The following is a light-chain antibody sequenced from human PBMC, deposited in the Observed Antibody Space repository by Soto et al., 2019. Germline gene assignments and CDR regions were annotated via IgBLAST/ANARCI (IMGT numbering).Light chain of an antibody. Sequence: QSALAQPRSVSGSPGQSVTISCTGTSSDVGGYNYVSWYQQHPGKAPKLMIYDVSKRPSGVPDRVSGSKSGNTASLTISGLQAEDEADYYCCSYAGSYTSYVFGTGTKVTVL. J-gene: IGLJ1*01. CDR2: DVS. V-gene: IGLV2-11*01. CDR3: CSYAGSYTSYV. CDR1: SSDVGGYNY.